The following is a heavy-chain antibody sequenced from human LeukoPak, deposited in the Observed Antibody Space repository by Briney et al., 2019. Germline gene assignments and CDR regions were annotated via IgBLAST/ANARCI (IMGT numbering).Heavy chain of an antibody. CDR1: GYTFTSYA. J-gene: IGHJ4*02. Sequence: ASVKVSCKASGYTFTSYAMHWVRQAPGQRLEWMGWINAGNGNTKYSQKFQGRVTITRDTSASTAYMELSSLRSEDTAVYYCASSPSINDILTGYFDYWGQGTLVTVSS. CDR3: ASSPSINDILTGYFDY. D-gene: IGHD3-9*01. V-gene: IGHV1-3*01. CDR2: INAGNGNT.